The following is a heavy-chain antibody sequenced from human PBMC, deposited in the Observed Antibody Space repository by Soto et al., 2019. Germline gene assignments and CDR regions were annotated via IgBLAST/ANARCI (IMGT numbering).Heavy chain of an antibody. Sequence: DVQLVETGGGWIQPGGSLRLSCAASGFSVSSDYMNWVRQDPGKGLEWVSVIYRGGSTYYAASVRGRFTISRDNSENTLFLQMNSLRAEDTALYYCARATEWNALDIWGQGTMVTVSS. J-gene: IGHJ3*02. D-gene: IGHD3-3*01. CDR3: ARATEWNALDI. CDR2: IYRGGST. CDR1: GFSVSSDY. V-gene: IGHV3-53*02.